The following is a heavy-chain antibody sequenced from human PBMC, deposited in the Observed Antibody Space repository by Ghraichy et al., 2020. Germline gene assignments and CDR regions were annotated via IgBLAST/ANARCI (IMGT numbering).Heavy chain of an antibody. CDR1: GFTFSNAW. D-gene: IGHD2/OR15-2a*01. J-gene: IGHJ5*02. Sequence: GGSLRLSCAASGFTFSNAWMSWVRQAPGKGLEWLGRIRSKADGGTTDYAATVKGRFFFSRDDSKDTLYLQMNSLKTEDTAVYYCTTLGLSDTGGQGTLVTVSS. CDR2: IRSKADGGTT. V-gene: IGHV3-15*01. CDR3: TTLGLSDT.